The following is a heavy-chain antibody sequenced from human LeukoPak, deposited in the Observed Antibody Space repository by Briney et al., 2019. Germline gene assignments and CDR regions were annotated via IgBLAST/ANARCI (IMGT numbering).Heavy chain of an antibody. V-gene: IGHV4-39*07. CDR3: ARVHPYSSSSDYFDY. CDR2: IYYSGST. CDR1: GGSISSSSYY. J-gene: IGHJ4*02. D-gene: IGHD6-6*01. Sequence: SETLSLTCTVSGGSISSSSYYWGWIRQPPGKGLEWIGSIYYSGSTYYNPSLKSRVTISVDTSKNQFSLKLSSVTAADTAVYCCARVHPYSSSSDYFDYWGQGTLVTVSS.